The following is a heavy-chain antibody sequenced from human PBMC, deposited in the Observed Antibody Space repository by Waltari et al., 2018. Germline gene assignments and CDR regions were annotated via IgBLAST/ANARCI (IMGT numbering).Heavy chain of an antibody. Sequence: GWVRRPPGKVLEWIATMSDSGATYSSPSLKSRVTISRDTSKNQVSLKLGSVTAADTAVYYCATYLGASLGTAAFDVWGQGTMVTVSS. V-gene: IGHV4-39*01. D-gene: IGHD1-1*01. CDR2: MSDSGAT. J-gene: IGHJ3*01. CDR3: ATYLGASLGTAAFDV.